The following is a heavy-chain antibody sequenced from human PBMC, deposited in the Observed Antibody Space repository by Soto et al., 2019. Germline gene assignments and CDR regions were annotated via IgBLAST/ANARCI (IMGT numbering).Heavy chain of an antibody. D-gene: IGHD1-1*01. CDR2: ISAHNGNT. CDR3: ARGRYGDY. J-gene: IGHJ4*02. V-gene: IGHV1-18*01. CDR1: GYALTTYG. Sequence: QVHLVQSGAEVKKPGASVKVSCKGSGYALTTYGNTWVRQAPGQGLEWMGWISAHNGNTNYAQKLQGRVTVTRDTSTSTAYMELRSLRSDETAVYYCARGRYGDYWGQGALVTVSS.